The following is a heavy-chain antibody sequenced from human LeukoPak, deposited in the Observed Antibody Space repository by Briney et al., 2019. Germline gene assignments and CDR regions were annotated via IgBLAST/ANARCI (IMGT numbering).Heavy chain of an antibody. CDR1: GFTFSSYW. CDR3: GRGGWFGELLPTTFDC. V-gene: IGHV3-7*01. Sequence: HPGGSLRLSCSASGFTFSSYWMSWVRQAPGKELEWVANIKQDGSEKYYVDSVKGRFTISRDNAKNSLYLQMNSLRAEDTAVYYCGRGGWFGELLPTTFDCWGQGTLVTVSS. J-gene: IGHJ4*02. D-gene: IGHD3-10*01. CDR2: IKQDGSEK.